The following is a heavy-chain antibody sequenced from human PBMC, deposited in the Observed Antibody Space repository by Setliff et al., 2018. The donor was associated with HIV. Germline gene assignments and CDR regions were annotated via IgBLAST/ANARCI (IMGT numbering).Heavy chain of an antibody. D-gene: IGHD3-9*01. CDR2: IIPIFGTA. CDR3: ASLDILTGYYFDY. V-gene: IGHV1-69*05. CDR1: GGTFSSYA. Sequence: SVKVSCKASGGTFSSYAISWVRQAPGQGLEWMGGIIPIFGTANYAQKFQGRVTITTDESTSTAYMELSSLRSDDTAVYYCASLDILTGYYFDYWGQGTLVTVSS. J-gene: IGHJ4*02.